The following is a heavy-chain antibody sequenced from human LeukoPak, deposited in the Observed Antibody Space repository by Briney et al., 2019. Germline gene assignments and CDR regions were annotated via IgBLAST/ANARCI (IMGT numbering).Heavy chain of an antibody. Sequence: ASLKVSCKASGYTFSGFYIYWVRQAPGQGLEWMGWINPNSGGTNYAQKFQGRVTMTTDTSTSTAYMELRSLRSDDTAVYYCARTPSTSETAAGSFDYWGQGTLVTVSS. J-gene: IGHJ4*02. CDR3: ARTPSTSETAAGSFDY. V-gene: IGHV1-2*02. D-gene: IGHD6-13*01. CDR2: INPNSGGT. CDR1: GYTFSGFY.